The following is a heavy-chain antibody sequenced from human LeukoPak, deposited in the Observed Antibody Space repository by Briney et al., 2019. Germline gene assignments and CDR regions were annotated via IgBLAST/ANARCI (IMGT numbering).Heavy chain of an antibody. Sequence: SETLTLTCAASGCSISSGYYWCLIRQPREEGLAGIGTMYHSGSTYYSPSLKSRVTISVDTSKNQFSLKQSSVSAADAAVYYCARLGAPYSSSWSFFDYWGQGTLVTVSS. D-gene: IGHD6-13*01. CDR3: ARLGAPYSSSWSFFDY. J-gene: IGHJ4*02. V-gene: IGHV4-38-2*01. CDR2: MYHSGST. CDR1: GCSISSGYY.